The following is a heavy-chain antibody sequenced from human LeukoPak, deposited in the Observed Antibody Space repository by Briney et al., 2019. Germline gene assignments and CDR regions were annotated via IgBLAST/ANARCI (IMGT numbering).Heavy chain of an antibody. CDR2: IYYSGST. D-gene: IGHD5-24*01. CDR1: GGSVSSSSYS. V-gene: IGHV4-39*01. J-gene: IGHJ4*02. CDR3: AEGHLATSGVIH. Sequence: PSETLSLTCTVSGGSVSSSSYSWGWIRQPPGKGLEWIGSIYYSGSTYYNPSLKSRVTISVDTSKNQFSLKLISLTAADTAVYYCAEGHLATSGVIHWGQGTLVTVSS.